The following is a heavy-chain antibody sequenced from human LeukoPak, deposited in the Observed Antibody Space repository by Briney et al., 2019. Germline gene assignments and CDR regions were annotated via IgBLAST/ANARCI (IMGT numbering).Heavy chain of an antibody. Sequence: GGSLRLSCAASGFTFDDYGMSWVRQAPGKGLEWVSGINWNGGSTDYAASVKGRFVISRDNAKNSLYLQMNSLRVEDTALYYCARRETSSPSDYWGQGTLVTVSS. V-gene: IGHV3-20*04. CDR3: ARRETSSPSDY. J-gene: IGHJ4*02. D-gene: IGHD6-13*01. CDR2: INWNGGST. CDR1: GFTFDDYG.